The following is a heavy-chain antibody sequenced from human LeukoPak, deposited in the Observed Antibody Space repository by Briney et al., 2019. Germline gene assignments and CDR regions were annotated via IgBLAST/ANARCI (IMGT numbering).Heavy chain of an antibody. J-gene: IGHJ4*02. CDR2: IYYSGST. Sequence: SETLSLTCTVSGGSISSGGYYWSWIRQPPGKGLEWIGYIYYSGSTNYNPSLKSRVTISVDTSKNQFSLKLSSVTAADTAVYYCVTEGLYSGYGPFAYWGQGTLVTVSS. CDR3: VTEGLYSGYGPFAY. D-gene: IGHD5-12*01. CDR1: GGSISSGGYY. V-gene: IGHV4-61*08.